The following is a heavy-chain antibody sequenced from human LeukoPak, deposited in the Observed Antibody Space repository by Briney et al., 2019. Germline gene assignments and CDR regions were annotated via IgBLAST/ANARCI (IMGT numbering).Heavy chain of an antibody. D-gene: IGHD2-15*01. V-gene: IGHV3-21*01. CDR3: ARDLYCSDGTCYSVFDY. CDR1: GFTFNNYS. J-gene: IGHJ4*02. CDR2: TSSSSSYI. Sequence: GGSLRLSCAASGFTFNNYSMNWVRQAPGKGLEWVSSTSSSSSYIYYADSVKGRFTISRDNAKNSLYLQMNSLRAEDTAVFYCARDLYCSDGTCYSVFDYWGQGTLVTVSS.